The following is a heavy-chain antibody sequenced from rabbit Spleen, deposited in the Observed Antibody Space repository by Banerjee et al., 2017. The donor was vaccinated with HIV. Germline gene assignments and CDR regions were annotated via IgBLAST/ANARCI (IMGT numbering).Heavy chain of an antibody. V-gene: IGHV1S69*01. CDR2: IVDSYGSA. Sequence: QSVEESGGRLVTPGTPLTLTCTVSGIDLSRYAMGWVRQAPGKGLEYIGIIVDSYGSAYYANWARGRFTISRTSTTVDLKITRPTTEDTATYFCARYYNDMTVFGFDIWSPGTLVTVS. J-gene: IGHJ4*02. CDR1: GIDLSRYA. D-gene: IGHD1-1*01. CDR3: ARYYNDMTVFGFDI.